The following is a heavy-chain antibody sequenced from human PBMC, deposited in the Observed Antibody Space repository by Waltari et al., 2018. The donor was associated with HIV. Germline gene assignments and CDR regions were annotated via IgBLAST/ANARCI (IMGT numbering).Heavy chain of an antibody. J-gene: IGHJ4*02. CDR3: TTLWYSYDSTDY. D-gene: IGHD3-22*01. CDR2: IKSGAEGGTT. CDR1: GITFRNAW. V-gene: IGHV3-15*01. Sequence: EVQLVESGGGLVKPGGSLSLSCAASGITFRNAWMTWVRQAPGKGLEWVGRIKSGAEGGTTDYAAAVKGRFTISRDDSKHTLYLQMDSLKTEDTAVYYCTTLWYSYDSTDYWGQGTLVTVSS.